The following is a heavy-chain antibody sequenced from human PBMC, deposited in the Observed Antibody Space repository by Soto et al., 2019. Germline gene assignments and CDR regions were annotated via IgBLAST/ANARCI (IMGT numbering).Heavy chain of an antibody. CDR2: ISYDGSNK. V-gene: IGHV3-30-3*01. J-gene: IGHJ6*02. CDR3: ARVSTIFGVVIAYYYYGMDV. CDR1: GFTFSSYA. Sequence: QPGGSLRLSCAASGFTFSSYAMHWVRQAPGKGLEWVAVISYDGSNKYYADSVKGRFTISRDNSKNTLYLQMNSLRAEDTAVYYCARVSTIFGVVIAYYYYGMDVWGQGTTVTVSS. D-gene: IGHD3-3*01.